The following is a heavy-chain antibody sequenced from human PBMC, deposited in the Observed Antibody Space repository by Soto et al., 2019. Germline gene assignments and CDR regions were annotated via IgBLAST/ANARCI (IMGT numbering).Heavy chain of an antibody. Sequence: PSETLSLTCAVYGGSFSGYYWSWIRQPPGKGLEWIGEINHSGSTNYNPSLKSRVTISVDTSKNQFSLKLSSVTAADTAVYYCARYCSSSSCSQLYGMDVWGQGTTVTVSS. V-gene: IGHV4-34*01. CDR2: INHSGST. D-gene: IGHD2-15*01. J-gene: IGHJ6*02. CDR3: ARYCSSSSCSQLYGMDV. CDR1: GGSFSGYY.